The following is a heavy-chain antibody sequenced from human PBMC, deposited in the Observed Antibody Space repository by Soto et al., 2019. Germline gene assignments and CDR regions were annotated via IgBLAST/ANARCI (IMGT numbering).Heavy chain of an antibody. CDR3: AKVRYSSPMGYYYGMDV. V-gene: IGHV1-69*13. CDR2: IIPIFGTA. CDR1: RVAFSKFI. Sequence: SVKVSCKASRVAFSKFIVTWVRQAPGLGLEWVGGIIPIFGTANYAQKFQGRVTITADESTSTSYMEVNNLRSEDTAVYYCAKVRYSSPMGYYYGMDVWGQGTKLTV. D-gene: IGHD6-19*01. J-gene: IGHJ6*02.